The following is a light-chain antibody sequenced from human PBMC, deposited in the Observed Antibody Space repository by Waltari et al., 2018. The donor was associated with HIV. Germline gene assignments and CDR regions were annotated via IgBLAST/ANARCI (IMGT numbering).Light chain of an antibody. CDR3: ATWDVSLGASYV. CDR2: RDN. Sequence: QSVLTQPPSASGTPGQRVTLYCSGTTSNVGNNFVSWYQQLPGTAPKLLIYRDNQRPSGVPDRFSGSKSGASASLAISGLRSEDEGDYHCATWDVSLGASYVFGAGTKVTVL. J-gene: IGLJ1*01. CDR1: TSNVGNNF. V-gene: IGLV1-47*01.